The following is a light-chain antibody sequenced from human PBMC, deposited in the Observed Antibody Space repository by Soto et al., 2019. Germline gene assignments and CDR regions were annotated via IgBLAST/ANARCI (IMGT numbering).Light chain of an antibody. Sequence: EIVLTQSPATLSLSPGERATLSCRASQSVSSYLAWYQQKPGQAPRLLIYDASNRATGIPARFSGSGSGTDFTLTISSLEPEDCAVYYCQQRSNWPRSAFGGGTKVEIK. CDR3: QQRSNWPRSA. V-gene: IGKV3-11*01. J-gene: IGKJ4*01. CDR1: QSVSSY. CDR2: DAS.